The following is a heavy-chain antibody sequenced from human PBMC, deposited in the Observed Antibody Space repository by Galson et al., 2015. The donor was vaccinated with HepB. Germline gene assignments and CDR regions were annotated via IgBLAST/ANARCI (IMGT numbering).Heavy chain of an antibody. J-gene: IGHJ6*02. Sequence: SVKVSCKASGGTFSSYTISWVRQAPGQGLEWMGRIIPILGIANYAQKFQGRVTITADKSTGTAYMELSSLRSEDTAVYYCASHHCSGGSCYYYYGMDVWGQGTTVTVSS. D-gene: IGHD2-15*01. CDR2: IIPILGIA. V-gene: IGHV1-69*02. CDR3: ASHHCSGGSCYYYYGMDV. CDR1: GGTFSSYT.